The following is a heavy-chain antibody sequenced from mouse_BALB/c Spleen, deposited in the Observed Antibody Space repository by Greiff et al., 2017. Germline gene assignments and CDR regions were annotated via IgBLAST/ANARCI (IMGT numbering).Heavy chain of an antibody. CDR2: ISSGGST. CDR1: GFTFSSFA. Sequence: DVMLVESGGGLVKPGGSLKLSCAASGFTFSSFALSWVRQKPEKRLEWVASISSGGSTYYPDSVKGRFTISRDNDRNILYLQMGSLRSEDTAMYYCARGTYAMDYWGQGTSVTVSS. CDR3: ARGTYAMDY. J-gene: IGHJ4*01. V-gene: IGHV5-6-5*01.